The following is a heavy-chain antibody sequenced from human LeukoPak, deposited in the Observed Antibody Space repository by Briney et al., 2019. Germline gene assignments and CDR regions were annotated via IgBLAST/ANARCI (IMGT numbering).Heavy chain of an antibody. CDR1: GGTFSSYA. CDR3: ARDQQYYGSGRSEDYYYYGMDV. CDR2: IIPIFGTA. V-gene: IGHV1-69*01. J-gene: IGHJ6*02. Sequence: SVKVSCKASGGTFSSYAISWVRQAPGQGLEWMGGIIPIFGTANYAQKFQGRVTITADESTSTAYMELSSLRSEDTAVYYCARDQQYYGSGRSEDYYYYGMDVWGQGTTVTVSS. D-gene: IGHD3-10*01.